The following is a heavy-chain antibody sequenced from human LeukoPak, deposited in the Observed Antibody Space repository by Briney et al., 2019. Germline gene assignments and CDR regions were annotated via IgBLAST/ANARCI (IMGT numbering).Heavy chain of an antibody. V-gene: IGHV3-53*01. Sequence: GGSLRLSCAASGFTVSSNYMSCVRQAQGQVLGWVSVINSGGSTYYADSVKGRFTISRDNSKNTLYLQMNSLSAEDTAVYYCARVQGSYYAPYFDYWGQGTLVTVS. CDR1: GFTVSSNY. CDR2: INSGGST. J-gene: IGHJ4*02. CDR3: ARVQGSYYAPYFDY. D-gene: IGHD1-26*01.